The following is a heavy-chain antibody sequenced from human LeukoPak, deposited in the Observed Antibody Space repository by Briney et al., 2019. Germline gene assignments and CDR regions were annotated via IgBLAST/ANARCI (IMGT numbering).Heavy chain of an antibody. CDR2: ISASGGYT. D-gene: IGHD3-22*01. Sequence: GASLRLSCAASGFTFSSYPMNWVRQAPGKGLEWVSGISASGGYTYYADSVKGRFTISRDNSENTLYLQMNSLRVEDTAVYYCAKDRLPLSSAYYYVPFDYWGQGTLVTVSS. CDR1: GFTFSSYP. CDR3: AKDRLPLSSAYYYVPFDY. V-gene: IGHV3-23*01. J-gene: IGHJ4*02.